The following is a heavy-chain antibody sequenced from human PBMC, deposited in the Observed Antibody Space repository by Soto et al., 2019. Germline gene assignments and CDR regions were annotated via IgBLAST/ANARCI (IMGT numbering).Heavy chain of an antibody. V-gene: IGHV3-21*01. CDR3: ARERSYDYIWGSYSAPVDI. CDR1: GFTFSSYS. D-gene: IGHD3-16*01. J-gene: IGHJ3*02. Sequence: GGSLRLSCVASGFTFSSYSMNWVRQAPGKGLEWVSSISSSSSYIYYADSVKGRFTISRDNAKNSLYLQMNSLRAEDTAVYYCARERSYDYIWGSYSAPVDIWGQGTMVTVSS. CDR2: ISSSSSYI.